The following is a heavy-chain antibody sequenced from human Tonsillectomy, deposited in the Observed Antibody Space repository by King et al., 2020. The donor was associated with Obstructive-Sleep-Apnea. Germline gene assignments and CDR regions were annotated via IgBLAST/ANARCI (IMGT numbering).Heavy chain of an antibody. D-gene: IGHD1-26*01. CDR3: ARVVGAFVY. Sequence: VQLVESGGGLVQPGGSLRLSCAASGFIVSSNYMSCVRQAPGEGLEWVSVIYSVGATYYADSVKGRFTISRDNSKNTLHLQMNSLIAEDTAVYYCARVVGAFVYWGQGTLVTVSS. V-gene: IGHV3-66*01. CDR1: GFIVSSNY. CDR2: IYSVGAT. J-gene: IGHJ4*02.